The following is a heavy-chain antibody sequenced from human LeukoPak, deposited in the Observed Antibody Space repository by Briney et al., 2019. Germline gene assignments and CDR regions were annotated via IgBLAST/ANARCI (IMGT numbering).Heavy chain of an antibody. CDR2: ISYDGKNK. CDR3: AKGPADYDFWSGPCNWFDP. J-gene: IGHJ5*02. Sequence: GGSLRLSCAASGFSFSGQTMHWVRQAPGKGLEWVAFISYDGKNKYHADSMKGRFTISRDNSKNTLYLQMNSLRAEDTAVYYCAKGPADYDFWSGPCNWFDPWGQGTLVTVSS. V-gene: IGHV3-30*04. D-gene: IGHD3-3*01. CDR1: GFSFSGQT.